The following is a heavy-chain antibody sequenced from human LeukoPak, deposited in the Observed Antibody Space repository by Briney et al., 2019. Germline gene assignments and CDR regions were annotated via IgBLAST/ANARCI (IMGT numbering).Heavy chain of an antibody. CDR2: IWYDGSNK. V-gene: IGHV3-33*01. CDR3: ARDYDSSGYYPWD. J-gene: IGHJ4*02. CDR1: GFTFSSYG. D-gene: IGHD3-22*01. Sequence: PGGSLRLSCAASGFTFSSYGMHWVRQAPGKGLEWVAVIWYDGSNKYYADSVKGRFPISRDNSKNTLYLQMDSLRAEDTAVYYCARDYDSSGYYPWDWGQGTLVTVSS.